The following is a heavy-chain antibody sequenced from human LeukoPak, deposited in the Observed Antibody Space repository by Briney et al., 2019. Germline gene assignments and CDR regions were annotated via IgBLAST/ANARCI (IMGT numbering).Heavy chain of an antibody. Sequence: SETLSLTCTVSGGSISSYYWSWIRQPAGKGLEWTGRIYSSGSTDYNPSLKSRVTMSVDTSNNHFSLKLTSVTAADTAVYYCARDEATGCFDYWGQGTLVTVSS. CDR2: IYSSGST. V-gene: IGHV4-4*07. CDR3: ARDEATGCFDY. D-gene: IGHD3-9*01. J-gene: IGHJ4*02. CDR1: GGSISSYY.